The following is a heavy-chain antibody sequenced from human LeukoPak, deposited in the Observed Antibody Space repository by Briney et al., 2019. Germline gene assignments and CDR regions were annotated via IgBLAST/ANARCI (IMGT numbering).Heavy chain of an antibody. D-gene: IGHD6-13*01. CDR1: GSTFDDYA. CDR2: ISWNSGSI. V-gene: IGHV3-9*01. Sequence: PGGSLRLSCAASGSTFDDYAMHWVRQAPGKGLEWVSGISWNSGSIGYADSVKGRFTISRDNAKNSLYLQMNSLRAEDTALYYCAKGGIAAAGFDYWGQGTLVTVSS. J-gene: IGHJ4*02. CDR3: AKGGIAAAGFDY.